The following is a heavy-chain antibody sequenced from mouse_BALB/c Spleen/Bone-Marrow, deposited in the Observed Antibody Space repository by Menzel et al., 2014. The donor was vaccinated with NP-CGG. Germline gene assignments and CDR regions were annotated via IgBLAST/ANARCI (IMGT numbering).Heavy chain of an antibody. CDR2: SRNKANGYTT. D-gene: IGHD2-4*01. V-gene: IGHV7-3*02. CDR3: ARDINYDIYWYFDV. Sequence: DVKLQESGGGLAQPGGSLRLSRATSGFTFSDYYMSWVRQPPGKALEWLGFSRNKANGYTTEYSASVKGRFTISRDNSQSILYLQMNPLRAEDSATYYCARDINYDIYWYFDVWGAGTTVTVSS. J-gene: IGHJ1*01. CDR1: GFTFSDYY.